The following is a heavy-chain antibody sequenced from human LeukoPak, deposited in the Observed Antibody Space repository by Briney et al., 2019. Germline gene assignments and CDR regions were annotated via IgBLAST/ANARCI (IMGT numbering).Heavy chain of an antibody. CDR1: GGTFSSYA. V-gene: IGHV1-69*05. Sequence: SVKVSCKASGGTFSSYAISWVRQAPGQGLEWMGGIIPIFGTANYAQKFQGRVTMTTDTSTSTAYMELRSLRSDDTAVYYCARDRKAVGATGFDYWGQGTLVTVSS. J-gene: IGHJ4*02. CDR3: ARDRKAVGATGFDY. CDR2: IIPIFGTA. D-gene: IGHD1-26*01.